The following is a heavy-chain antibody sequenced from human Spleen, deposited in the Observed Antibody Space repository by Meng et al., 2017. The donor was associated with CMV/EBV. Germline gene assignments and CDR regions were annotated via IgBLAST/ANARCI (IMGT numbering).Heavy chain of an antibody. CDR1: GFSFANFG. V-gene: IGHV3-23*01. Sequence: GESLKISCAASGFSFANFGMSWVRLAPGKGLEWVSAIGGSGTRIYYADSVKGRFTVSRDNSKNTLYLQMNSLRAEDTAVYYCAKGLGYCSSTSCPAFDYWGQGTLVTVSS. J-gene: IGHJ4*02. CDR2: IGGSGTRI. CDR3: AKGLGYCSSTSCPAFDY. D-gene: IGHD2-2*01.